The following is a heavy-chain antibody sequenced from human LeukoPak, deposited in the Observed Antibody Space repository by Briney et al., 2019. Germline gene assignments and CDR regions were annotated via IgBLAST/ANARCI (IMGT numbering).Heavy chain of an antibody. CDR2: ISYDGSNK. Sequence: GGSLRLSCAASGFTFSSYGMHWVRQAPGKGLEWVAVISYDGSNKYYADSVKGRFTISRDNSKNTLYLQMGSLRAEDMAVYYCARENARDGFNFWGQGTLVTVSS. CDR1: GFTFSSYG. CDR3: ARENARDGFNF. D-gene: IGHD5-24*01. J-gene: IGHJ4*02. V-gene: IGHV3-30*03.